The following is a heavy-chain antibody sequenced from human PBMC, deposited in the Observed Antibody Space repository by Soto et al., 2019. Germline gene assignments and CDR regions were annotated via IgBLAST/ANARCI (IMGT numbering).Heavy chain of an antibody. J-gene: IGHJ4*02. D-gene: IGHD6-19*01. Sequence: PLRLSCAASGFTFDQYAMHWVRQARGRGLEWVSGISWSSGSIGYADYVKGRFTISRDNAKNSLYLQMNSLRAEDTALYYRAKEKSSGWSHGPVSFDYWGQGTLVTVSS. CDR2: ISWSSGSI. V-gene: IGHV3-9*01. CDR1: GFTFDQYA. CDR3: AKEKSSGWSHGPVSFDY.